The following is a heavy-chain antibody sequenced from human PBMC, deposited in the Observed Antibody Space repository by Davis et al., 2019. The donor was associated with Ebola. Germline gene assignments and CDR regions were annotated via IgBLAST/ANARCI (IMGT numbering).Heavy chain of an antibody. CDR3: AREEMATLY. Sequence: GGSLRLSCAASKFTLSSYWMSWVRQAPGKGQEWVANIKQDGSEKYYVDSVKGRFTISRDNAKNSLYLQMNNLRAEDTAVYYCAREEMATLYWGQGTLVTVSS. D-gene: IGHD5-24*01. CDR2: IKQDGSEK. J-gene: IGHJ4*02. CDR1: KFTLSSYW. V-gene: IGHV3-7*03.